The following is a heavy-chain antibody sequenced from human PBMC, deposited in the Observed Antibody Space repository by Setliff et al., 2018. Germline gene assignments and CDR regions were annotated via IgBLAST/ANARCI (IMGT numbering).Heavy chain of an antibody. CDR2: IGAYNGNT. CDR1: GYTFTNYG. J-gene: IGHJ3*02. CDR3: ARDQRYSSRGPDAFDI. Sequence: ASVKVSCKASGYTFTNYGVTWVRQAPGQGLEWMGWIGAYNGNTKSAQKLQGRVTMTTDTSTSTAYMELRSLRSDDTAVYYCARDQRYSSRGPDAFDIWGQGTMVTVSS. D-gene: IGHD6-19*01. V-gene: IGHV1-18*01.